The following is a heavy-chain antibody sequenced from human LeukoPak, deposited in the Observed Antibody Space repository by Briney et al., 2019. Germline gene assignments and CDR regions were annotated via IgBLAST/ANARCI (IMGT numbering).Heavy chain of an antibody. Sequence: GGSLRLSCAASGFTFSSYAMHWVRQAPGKGLEWVAVISYDGSNKYYADSVRGRFTISRDSSKNTLYLQMNSLRAEDTAVYYCAREARDYFDYWGQGTLVTVSS. J-gene: IGHJ4*02. CDR3: AREARDYFDY. CDR2: ISYDGSNK. V-gene: IGHV3-30*04. CDR1: GFTFSSYA.